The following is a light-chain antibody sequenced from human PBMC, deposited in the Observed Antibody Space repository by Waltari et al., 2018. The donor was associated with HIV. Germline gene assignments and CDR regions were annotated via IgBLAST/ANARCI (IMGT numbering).Light chain of an antibody. CDR1: SSDVGSYNY. CDR3: CSYAGMYTWV. CDR2: DVS. J-gene: IGLJ3*02. V-gene: IGLV2-11*01. Sequence: QSSLTQPRSVSGSPGQSVTISCSGTSSDVGSYNYVSWYQQHPGKAPNVMIYDVSKRPSGVPDRFSGANAGKTASLTISGLQAEDEADYYCCSYAGMYTWVFGGGTKLTVL.